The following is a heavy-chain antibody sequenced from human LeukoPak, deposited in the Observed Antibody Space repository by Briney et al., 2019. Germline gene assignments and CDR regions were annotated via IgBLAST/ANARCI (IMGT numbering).Heavy chain of an antibody. V-gene: IGHV4-59*12. CDR1: GGSISSYY. CDR3: ARGVRNYYGSGSPKGNWFDP. D-gene: IGHD3-10*01. CDR2: IYYSGST. Sequence: PSETLSLTCTVSGGSISSYYWSWIRQPPGKGLEWIGYIYYSGSTNYNPSLKSRVTISVDTSKNQFSLKLSSVTAADTAVYYCARGVRNYYGSGSPKGNWFDPWGQGTLVTVSS. J-gene: IGHJ5*02.